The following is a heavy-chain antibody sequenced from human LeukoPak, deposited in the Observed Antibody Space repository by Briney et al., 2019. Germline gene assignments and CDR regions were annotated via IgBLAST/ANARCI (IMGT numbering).Heavy chain of an antibody. CDR1: GGSISSSSYY. CDR2: IYYSGSSS. D-gene: IGHD1-7*01. CDR3: ARRARELGRVFDY. J-gene: IGHJ4*02. Sequence: PSETLSLTCTVSGGSISSSSYYWGWIRQPPGKGLEWIGSIYYSGSSSYYNPSLKSRVTISVDTSKNQFSLKLSSVTAADTAMYYCARRARELGRVFDYWRQGTLVTVS. V-gene: IGHV4-39*01.